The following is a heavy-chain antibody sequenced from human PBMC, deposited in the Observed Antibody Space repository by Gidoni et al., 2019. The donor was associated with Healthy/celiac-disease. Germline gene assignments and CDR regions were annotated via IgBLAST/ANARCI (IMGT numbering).Heavy chain of an antibody. V-gene: IGHV3-13*01. Sequence: EVQLVESGGGLVQPGGSLRLSCAAYGFTFSSYDMHWVRQATGKGLEWVSAIGTAGDTYYPGSVKGRFTISRENAKNSLYLQMNSLRAGDTAVYYCARSRIAAGFDYWGQGTLVTVSS. CDR1: GFTFSSYD. CDR3: ARSRIAAGFDY. D-gene: IGHD6-13*01. J-gene: IGHJ4*02. CDR2: IGTAGDT.